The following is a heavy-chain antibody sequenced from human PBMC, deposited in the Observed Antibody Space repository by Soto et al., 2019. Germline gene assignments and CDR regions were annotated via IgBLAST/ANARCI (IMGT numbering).Heavy chain of an antibody. CDR3: ARPITSPDHLDI. CDR1: GYTFTNYG. D-gene: IGHD1-20*01. CDR2: ISAYNGNT. V-gene: IGHV1-18*01. Sequence: QVQLVQSGAEVKKPGASVKVSCKASGYTFTNYGISWVRQAPGQELEWMGWISAYNGNTDYVQKLQGRVTMTTDTSTSTASMELRRLRSDDTAVYYCARPITSPDHLDIWGQGTMVTVSS. J-gene: IGHJ3*02.